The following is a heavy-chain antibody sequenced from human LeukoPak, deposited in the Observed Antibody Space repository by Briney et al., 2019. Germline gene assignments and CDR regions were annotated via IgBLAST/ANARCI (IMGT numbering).Heavy chain of an antibody. CDR1: GFTFSNYE. V-gene: IGHV3-48*03. CDR3: ARASGGWWPTLADRYDGSAFDI. J-gene: IGHJ3*02. Sequence: GGSLRLSGAASGFTFSNYEMNWVRQAPGKGLEWVSYISSSGSTIYYADSVKGRFTIYRDNAKNSLYLQMNSLRAEDTAVYYCARASGGWWPTLADRYDGSAFDIWGQGTMVSVSS. D-gene: IGHD5-12*01. CDR2: ISSSGSTI.